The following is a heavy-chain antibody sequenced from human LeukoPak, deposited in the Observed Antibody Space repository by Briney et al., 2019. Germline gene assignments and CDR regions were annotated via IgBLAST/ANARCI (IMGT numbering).Heavy chain of an antibody. Sequence: GGSLRLSCAASGFTFSSYGMHWVRQAPGKGLEWVAFIRYDGSNKYYADSVKGRFTISRDNSKNTLYLQMNSLRAEDTAVYYCAAFSGSYYNAPEYWGQGTLVTVSS. CDR2: IRYDGSNK. CDR1: GFTFSSYG. J-gene: IGHJ4*02. CDR3: AAFSGSYYNAPEY. D-gene: IGHD3-10*01. V-gene: IGHV3-30*02.